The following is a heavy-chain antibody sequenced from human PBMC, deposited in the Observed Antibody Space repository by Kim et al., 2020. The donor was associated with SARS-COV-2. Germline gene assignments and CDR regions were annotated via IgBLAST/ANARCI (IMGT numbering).Heavy chain of an antibody. CDR1: GGSISSYY. V-gene: IGHV4-4*07. CDR2: IYTSGST. D-gene: IGHD3-3*01. Sequence: SETLSLTCTVSGGSISSYYWSWIRQPAGKGLEWIGRIYTSGSTNYNPSLKSRVTMSVDTSKNQFSLKLSSVTAADTAVYYCARDFRSGRTNDAFDIWGQGTMVTVSS. J-gene: IGHJ3*02. CDR3: ARDFRSGRTNDAFDI.